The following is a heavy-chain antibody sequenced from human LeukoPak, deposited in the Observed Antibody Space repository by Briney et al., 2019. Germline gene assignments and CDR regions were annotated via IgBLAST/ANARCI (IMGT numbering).Heavy chain of an antibody. CDR3: ARYNWNTWFDP. D-gene: IGHD1-1*01. V-gene: IGHV4-61*01. Sequence: SQTLSLTCTVSGDSVSNDRYYWTWIRQSPGKGLEWIAYIRYSGHTNYNPSLDTRVTISLDASKNQLSLRLYSVTAADTAMYYCARYNWNTWFDPWGQGALVTVSS. CDR1: GDSVSNDRYY. J-gene: IGHJ5*02. CDR2: IRYSGHT.